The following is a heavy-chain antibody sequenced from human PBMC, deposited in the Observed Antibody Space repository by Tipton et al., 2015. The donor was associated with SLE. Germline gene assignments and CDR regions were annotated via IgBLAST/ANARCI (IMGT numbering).Heavy chain of an antibody. J-gene: IGHJ4*02. CDR3: ARDLGTEFDY. D-gene: IGHD6-13*01. Sequence: TLSLTCAVYGGSFSGYYWSWIRQPPGKGLEWIGEINHSGSTNYNPSLKSRVTISVDTSKNQFSLKLSSVTAADTAVYYCARDLGTEFDYWGQGTLVTASS. CDR1: GGSFSGYY. V-gene: IGHV4-34*01. CDR2: INHSGST.